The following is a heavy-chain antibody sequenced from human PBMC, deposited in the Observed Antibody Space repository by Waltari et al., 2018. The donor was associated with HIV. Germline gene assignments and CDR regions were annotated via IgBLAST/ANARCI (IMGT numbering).Heavy chain of an antibody. V-gene: IGHV3-21*01. CDR3: ARDSQDNSWSLNFFDP. D-gene: IGHD6-13*01. CDR2: ISRSGTFT. Sequence: EVQLVESGGGPVKPGGSLRLSCRASGFTFNSYSLNWVRQAPGKGREWISSISRSGTFTHYADSVKGRFTISRDNANKSVYLQMSSLGAEDTAVYYCARDSQDNSWSLNFFDPWGQGTLVTVSS. J-gene: IGHJ5*02. CDR1: GFTFNSYS.